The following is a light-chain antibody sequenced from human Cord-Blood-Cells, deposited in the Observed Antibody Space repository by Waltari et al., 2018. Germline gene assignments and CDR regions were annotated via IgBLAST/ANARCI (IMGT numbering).Light chain of an antibody. CDR3: QQSYSTQYS. V-gene: IGKV1-39*01. CDR1: QSISSY. Sequence: DIQMTQSPSSLSASVVDRVTITCRASQSISSYLNWYQQKPGKAPKLLIYAASSLQSGVPSRFSGSGSWTDFTLTISSLQPEDFATYYCQQSYSTQYSFGQGTKLEIK. CDR2: AAS. J-gene: IGKJ2*03.